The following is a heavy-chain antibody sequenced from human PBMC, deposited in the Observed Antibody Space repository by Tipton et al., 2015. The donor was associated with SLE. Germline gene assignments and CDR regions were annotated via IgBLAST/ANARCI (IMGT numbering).Heavy chain of an antibody. D-gene: IGHD7-27*01. CDR1: GGSISSGGYY. Sequence: TLSLTCTVSGGSISSGGYYWSWIRQHPGKGLEWIGYIYYSGSTYYNPSLKSRVTISVDTSKNQFSLKLSSVTAADTAVYYCARGGPGDPYAFDIWGQGTMVTVSS. J-gene: IGHJ3*02. V-gene: IGHV4-31*03. CDR2: IYYSGST. CDR3: ARGGPGDPYAFDI.